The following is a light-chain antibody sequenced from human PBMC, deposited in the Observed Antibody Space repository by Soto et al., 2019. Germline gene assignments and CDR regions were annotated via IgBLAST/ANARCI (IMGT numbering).Light chain of an antibody. J-gene: IGLJ3*02. CDR1: SSNIGGSF. CDR3: AAWDASLSIWV. CDR2: RNN. Sequence: QFALTQPPSTSGTPGQRVTISCSGSSSNIGGSFVSWFQQFPGRAPKLLIYRNNQRPSGVPDRFSGSKSDTSASLAISGLRSEDEADYYCAAWDASLSIWVFGGGTKLTVL. V-gene: IGLV1-47*01.